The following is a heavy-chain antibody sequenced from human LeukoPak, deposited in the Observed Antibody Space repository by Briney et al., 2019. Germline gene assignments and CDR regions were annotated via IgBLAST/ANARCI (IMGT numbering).Heavy chain of an antibody. CDR2: INHSGST. Sequence: SETLSLTCAVYGGSFSGYYWSWIRQPPGKGLEWIGEINHSGSTNYNPPLKSRVTISVDTSKNQFSLKLSSVTAADTAVYYCARAVLLAAAARGGHFDYWGQGTLVTVSS. CDR3: ARAVLLAAAARGGHFDY. CDR1: GGSFSGYY. J-gene: IGHJ4*02. D-gene: IGHD6-13*01. V-gene: IGHV4-34*01.